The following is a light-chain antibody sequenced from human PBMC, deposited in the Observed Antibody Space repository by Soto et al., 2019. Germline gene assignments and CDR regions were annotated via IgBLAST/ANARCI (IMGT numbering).Light chain of an antibody. CDR1: SSDVGGYDF. Sequence: QSALTQPASVSGSPVQSITISCTGTSSDVGGYDFVSWYQHHPGKAPRLMIYDVSHRPSRVSNRFSGSKSGNTASLTISGLQADDEADYYCTSYSSSDIFYVFGTGTKVTVL. CDR2: DVS. CDR3: TSYSSSDIFYV. J-gene: IGLJ1*01. V-gene: IGLV2-14*03.